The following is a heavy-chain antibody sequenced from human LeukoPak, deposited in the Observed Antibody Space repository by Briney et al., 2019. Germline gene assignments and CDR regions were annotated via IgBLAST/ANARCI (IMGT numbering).Heavy chain of an antibody. CDR3: AKDSVGQVLDYFDY. D-gene: IGHD3-3*01. CDR1: GFTFDDYS. CDR2: ISWNSGII. Sequence: GWSLRLSCAASGFTFDDYSMHWVRQAPGKGLKWVSGISWNSGIIGYADSVKGRFTISRNNAKNSLYLQMNSLRAEDTALYYCAKDSVGQVLDYFDYWGQGTLVTVSS. J-gene: IGHJ4*02. V-gene: IGHV3-9*01.